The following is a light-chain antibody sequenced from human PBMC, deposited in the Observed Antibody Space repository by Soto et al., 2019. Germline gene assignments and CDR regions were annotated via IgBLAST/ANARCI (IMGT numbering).Light chain of an antibody. J-gene: IGKJ1*01. CDR2: GAS. Sequence: EIVLTQSPGTLSLSPGVGASLSCRASQSVSRSSLAWYQHKPGQAPRLLVYGASSRATGVPDRFSGSGSGTDFTLTISRLEPEDFAVYFCQQYGSSPRTFGLGTKVDI. CDR3: QQYGSSPRT. V-gene: IGKV3-20*01. CDR1: QSVSRSS.